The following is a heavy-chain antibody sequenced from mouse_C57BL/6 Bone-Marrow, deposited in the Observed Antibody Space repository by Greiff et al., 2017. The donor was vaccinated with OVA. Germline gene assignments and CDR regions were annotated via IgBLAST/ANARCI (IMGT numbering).Heavy chain of an antibody. V-gene: IGHV1-15*01. CDR1: GYTFTDYE. D-gene: IGHD1-1*01. CDR3: TRSLTTVVAHWYFDG. Sequence: VKLVESGAELVRPGASVTLSCKASGYTFTDYEMHWVKQTPVHGLEWIGAIDPETGGTAYNQKFKGKAILTADKSSSPAYMELRSLTSEDSAVYYCTRSLTTVVAHWYFDGWGTGTTVTVSS. J-gene: IGHJ1*03. CDR2: IDPETGGT.